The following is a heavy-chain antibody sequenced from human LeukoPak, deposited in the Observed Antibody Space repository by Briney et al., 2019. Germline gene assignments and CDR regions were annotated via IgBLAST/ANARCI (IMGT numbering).Heavy chain of an antibody. D-gene: IGHD3-3*01. V-gene: IGHV3-23*01. Sequence: PGGSLRLSCATSQFKFNNYGMTWVRQAPGKGLEWVSSITGSGSRTQYADSVQGRFTISRDNSKNTLYLQMNSLRAEDTAVSYCAKDPNGDYIGTFDIWGQGTMVTASS. CDR2: ITGSGSRT. J-gene: IGHJ3*02. CDR3: AKDPNGDYIGTFDI. CDR1: QFKFNNYG.